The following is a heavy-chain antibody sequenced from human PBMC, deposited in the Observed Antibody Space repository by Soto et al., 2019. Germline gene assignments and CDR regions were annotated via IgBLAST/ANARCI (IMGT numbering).Heavy chain of an antibody. CDR1: GFTFSSYA. V-gene: IGHV3-23*01. D-gene: IGHD3-10*01. CDR3: AKDSGHSGSSWENYYYYYYMDV. J-gene: IGHJ6*03. CDR2: ISGSGGST. Sequence: GGSLRLSCAASGFTFSSYAMSWVRQAPGKGLEWVSAISGSGGSTYYADSVKGRFTISRDNSKNTLYLQMNSLRAEDTAVYYCAKDSGHSGSSWENYYYYYYMDVWGKGTTVTVSS.